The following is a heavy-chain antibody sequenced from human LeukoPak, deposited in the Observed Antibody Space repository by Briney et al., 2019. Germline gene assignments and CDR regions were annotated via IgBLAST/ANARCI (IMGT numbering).Heavy chain of an antibody. J-gene: IGHJ6*02. CDR3: ARDWVVVQPYIMDV. CDR2: ISYSGYT. D-gene: IGHD2-2*01. Sequence: SGTLSLICTVSGGSISSHYWSWIRKPPGRGLEWIGYISYSGYTNYNPSLKSRVTISLDTSKNQFSLKLSSVTAADTAVYYCARDWVVVQPYIMDVWGQGTTVTVSS. V-gene: IGHV4-59*11. CDR1: GGSISSHY.